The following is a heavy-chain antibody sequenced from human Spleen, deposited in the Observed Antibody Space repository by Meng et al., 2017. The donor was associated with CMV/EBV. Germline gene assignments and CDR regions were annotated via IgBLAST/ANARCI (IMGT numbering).Heavy chain of an antibody. V-gene: IGHV1-2*02. CDR3: ALPYSSGGIFDY. Sequence: ASVKVSCKASGYSFTDYYIHWLRQAPGQGLEWMGWINPNSGSTGYAQTFQGRVSMTRDTSISTAYMDLSRLRSDDTAIYYCALPYSSGGIFDYWGQGALVTVS. CDR2: INPNSGST. J-gene: IGHJ4*02. D-gene: IGHD6-19*01. CDR1: GYSFTDYY.